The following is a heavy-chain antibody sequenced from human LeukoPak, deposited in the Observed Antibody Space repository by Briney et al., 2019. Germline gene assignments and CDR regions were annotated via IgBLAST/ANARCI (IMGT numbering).Heavy chain of an antibody. D-gene: IGHD5-24*01. J-gene: IGHJ4*02. V-gene: IGHV3-30-3*01. CDR1: GFTFSSYA. CDR3: ARDRPPARERWLRSLFDY. CDR2: ISYDGSNK. Sequence: GGSLRLSCAASGFTFSSYAMHWVRQAPGKGLEWVAVISYDGSNKYYADSVKGRFTISRDNSKNTLYLQMNSLRAEDTAVYYCARDRPPARERWLRSLFDYWGQGTLVTVSS.